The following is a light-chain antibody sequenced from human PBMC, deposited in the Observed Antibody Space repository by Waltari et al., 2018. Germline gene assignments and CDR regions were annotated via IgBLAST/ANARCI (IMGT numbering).Light chain of an antibody. Sequence: QSALTQPASVSGSPGQSITISCTGRSGDIGTYNLVPWYQQPPGNAPRLLIHDATKRPSGISSRFSGSKSGNTASLTISGLQAEDEADYFCGSYAGGTSWVFGGGTQVTVL. CDR2: DAT. V-gene: IGLV2-23*01. CDR3: GSYAGGTSWV. J-gene: IGLJ3*02. CDR1: SGDIGTYNL.